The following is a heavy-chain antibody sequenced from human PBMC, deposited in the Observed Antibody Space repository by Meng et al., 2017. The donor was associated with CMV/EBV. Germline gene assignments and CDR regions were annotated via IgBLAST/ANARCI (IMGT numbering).Heavy chain of an antibody. Sequence: GGSLRLSCAASGFTFDDYTMHWVRQAPGKGLEWVSLISWDGGSTYYADSVKGRFTISRDNGKNSLYLQMNSLRTEDTALYYCAKEVFGTEGATYFDYWGQGTLVTVSS. J-gene: IGHJ4*02. D-gene: IGHD1-1*01. CDR1: GFTFDDYT. V-gene: IGHV3-43*01. CDR3: AKEVFGTEGATYFDY. CDR2: ISWDGGST.